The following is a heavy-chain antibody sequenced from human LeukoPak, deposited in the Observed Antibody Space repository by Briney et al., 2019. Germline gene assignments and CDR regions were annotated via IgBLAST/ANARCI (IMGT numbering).Heavy chain of an antibody. CDR3: ARGPTAGEFDY. J-gene: IGHJ4*02. CDR1: GDSVSSNRAV. D-gene: IGHD1-1*01. V-gene: IGHV6-1*01. CDR2: TYYGSKWSN. Sequence: SQTLSLTCGIAGDSVSSNRAVWNWIRHSPSRGLEWLGRTYYGSKWSNDYAISVKGRMTINPDTSKNQFSLHVNSVTPEDTAVYYCARGPTAGEFDYWGQGTLVTVSS.